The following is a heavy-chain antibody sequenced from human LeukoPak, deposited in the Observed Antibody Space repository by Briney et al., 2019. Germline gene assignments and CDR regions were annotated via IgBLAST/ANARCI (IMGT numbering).Heavy chain of an antibody. D-gene: IGHD3-10*01. Sequence: SETLSLTCTVSGGSISSSSYYWGWIRQPPGKGLEWIGSIYYSGSTYYNPSLKSRVTISVDTSKNQFSLKLSSVTAADTAVYYCARLPSYFTMVRGVISAIDYWGQGTLVTVSS. V-gene: IGHV4-39*07. J-gene: IGHJ4*02. CDR2: IYYSGST. CDR1: GGSISSSSYY. CDR3: ARLPSYFTMVRGVISAIDY.